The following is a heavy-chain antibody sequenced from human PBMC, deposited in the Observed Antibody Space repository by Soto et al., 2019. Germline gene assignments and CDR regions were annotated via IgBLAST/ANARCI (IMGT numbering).Heavy chain of an antibody. V-gene: IGHV4-34*01. D-gene: IGHD6-13*01. CDR2: TNHSGST. J-gene: IGHJ4*02. CDR3: ARGIGAAAGVPFDY. CDR1: GGSFSGYY. Sequence: SETLSLTCAVYGGSFSGYYWSWIRQPPGKGLEWIGETNHSGSTNYNPSLKSRVTISVDTSKNQFSLKLSPVTAADTAVYYCARGIGAAAGVPFDYWGQGTLVTVSS.